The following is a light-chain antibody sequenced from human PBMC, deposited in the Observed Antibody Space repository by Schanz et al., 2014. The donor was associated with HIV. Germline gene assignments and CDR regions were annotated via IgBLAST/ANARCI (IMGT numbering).Light chain of an antibody. V-gene: IGLV2-8*01. CDR1: SGDVSVHNY. Sequence: QSALTQPPAASGSPGQSVTISCTEASGDVSVHNYVSWYQQHPGKAPKLIIFDVSERPSAVPDRFSGSKSGNTASLTVSGLQAEDEADYYCSSYAGSNNLLFGGGTKLTVL. CDR2: DVS. J-gene: IGLJ2*01. CDR3: SSYAGSNNLL.